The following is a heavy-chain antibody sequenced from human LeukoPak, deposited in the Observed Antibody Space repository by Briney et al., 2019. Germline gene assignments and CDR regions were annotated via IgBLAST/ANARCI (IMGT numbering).Heavy chain of an antibody. CDR3: ARDPLGVEATYFDY. V-gene: IGHV4-39*07. J-gene: IGHJ4*02. Sequence: SETLSLTCTVSGGSISGSNFYWGWIRQPPGKGLGWIGSIYYSGSTYYNPSLKSRVIISVDTSKNQFSLKVSSVTAADTAVYYCARDPLGVEATYFDYWGQGTLVTVSS. CDR2: IYYSGST. D-gene: IGHD1-26*01. CDR1: GGSISGSNFY.